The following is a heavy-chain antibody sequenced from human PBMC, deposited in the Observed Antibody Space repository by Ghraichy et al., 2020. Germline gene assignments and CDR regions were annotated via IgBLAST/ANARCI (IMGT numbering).Heavy chain of an antibody. CDR1: GFSFSNYA. Sequence: GESLNISCAASGFSFSNYAMNWVRQAPGKGLEWVSGITPSGGSTYYADSVKGRFTISRDNSKNTLYLQMNSLRAEDTAVYYCGKPDWGWGQGTLVTVSS. CDR3: GKPDWG. V-gene: IGHV3-23*01. D-gene: IGHD7-27*01. CDR2: ITPSGGST. J-gene: IGHJ4*02.